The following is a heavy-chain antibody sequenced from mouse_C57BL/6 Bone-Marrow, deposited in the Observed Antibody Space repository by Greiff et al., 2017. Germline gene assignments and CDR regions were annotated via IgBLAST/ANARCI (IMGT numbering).Heavy chain of an antibody. CDR2: IFPGSGST. J-gene: IGHJ4*01. Sequence: QVQLQQSGPELVKPGASVKISCKASGYTFTDYYINWVKQRPGRGLEWIGWIFPGSGSTYYNETFKGKATLTLDKSSSTAYMLLSSLTSEDSAVYFCARWRWLLPHYYAMDYWGQGTSVTVSA. CDR3: ARWRWLLPHYYAMDY. D-gene: IGHD2-3*01. V-gene: IGHV1-75*01. CDR1: GYTFTDYY.